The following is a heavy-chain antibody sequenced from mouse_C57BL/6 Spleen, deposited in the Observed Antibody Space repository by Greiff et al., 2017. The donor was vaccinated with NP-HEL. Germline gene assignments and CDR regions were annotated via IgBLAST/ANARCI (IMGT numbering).Heavy chain of an antibody. CDR3: TTNYYGSSYLDY. J-gene: IGHJ2*01. CDR1: GFNIKDDY. Sequence: EVQLQQSGAELVRPGASVKLSCTASGFNIKDDYMHWVKQRPEQGLEWIGWIDPENGDTEYASKFLGKATITADTSSNTAYLQLSSLTSEDTAVYYCTTNYYGSSYLDYWGQGTTLTVSS. D-gene: IGHD1-1*01. CDR2: IDPENGDT. V-gene: IGHV14-4*01.